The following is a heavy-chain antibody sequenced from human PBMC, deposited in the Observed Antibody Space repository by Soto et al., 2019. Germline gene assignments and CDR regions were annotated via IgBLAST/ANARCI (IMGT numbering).Heavy chain of an antibody. Sequence: QVQLQESGPGLVKPSETLSLTCTVSSDSIAGENWWSWVRQPPGMGLEWIGEIFHTGGTNYNPSLKGRVTMEVDKSKNQFSLKLISATAADTAVYYCARVFSSGSGWMYYFDFWGQGTLVSVYS. CDR3: ARVFSSGSGWMYYFDF. CDR1: SDSIAGENW. J-gene: IGHJ4*02. D-gene: IGHD6-25*01. V-gene: IGHV4-4*02. CDR2: IFHTGGT.